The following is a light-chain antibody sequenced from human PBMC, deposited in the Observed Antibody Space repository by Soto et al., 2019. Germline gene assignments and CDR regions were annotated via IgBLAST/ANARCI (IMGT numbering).Light chain of an antibody. Sequence: EMVLTQSPGTVSLSQGERATLSCRASQSVSSNLAWYQQKPGQAPRLLIYGASTRATGIPARVSGSGSGTEFTLTISSLQSEDFAVYYCQQYNNWPQTFGQGTKVDI. CDR1: QSVSSN. V-gene: IGKV3-15*01. J-gene: IGKJ1*01. CDR3: QQYNNWPQT. CDR2: GAS.